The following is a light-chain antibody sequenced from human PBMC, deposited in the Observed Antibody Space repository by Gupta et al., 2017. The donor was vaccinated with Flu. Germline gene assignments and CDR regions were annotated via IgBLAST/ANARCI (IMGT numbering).Light chain of an antibody. CDR1: SGPSSHA. CDR2: VNSDGSH. J-gene: IGLJ3*02. V-gene: IGLV4-69*01. Sequence: QLVLTQSPSASASLGASVTLTCTLTSGPSSHAIAWHQQQPEKGPRYLMKVNSDGSHSNGDGIPDRFSGSSSGAERYLTISSLQSEDEADYYCQTWGTGIQVFGGGTKLTVL. CDR3: QTWGTGIQV.